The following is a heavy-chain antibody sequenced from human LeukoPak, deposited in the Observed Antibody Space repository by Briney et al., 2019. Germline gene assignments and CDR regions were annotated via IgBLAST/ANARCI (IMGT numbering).Heavy chain of an antibody. J-gene: IGHJ4*02. Sequence: ASVKVSCKASGYTFTSYDINWVRQATGQGLEWMGWMNPNSGNTGYAQKFQGRVTMTRNTSISTAYMELSSLRSEDTAVYYCARLAYCGGDCYPRSRYYFDYWGQGTLVTVSS. CDR2: MNPNSGNT. V-gene: IGHV1-8*01. CDR1: GYTFTSYD. CDR3: ARLAYCGGDCYPRSRYYFDY. D-gene: IGHD2-21*01.